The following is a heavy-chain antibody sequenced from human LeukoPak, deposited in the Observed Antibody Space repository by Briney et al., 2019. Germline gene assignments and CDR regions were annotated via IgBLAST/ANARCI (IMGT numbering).Heavy chain of an antibody. J-gene: IGHJ4*02. CDR3: AKEQDYYGSGIFDY. D-gene: IGHD3-10*01. CDR2: ISYDGSNK. CDR1: GFTFSSYG. V-gene: IGHV3-30*18. Sequence: GGSLRLSCAASGFTFSSYGMHWVRQAPGKGLEWVAVISYDGSNKYYADSVKGRFTISRDNSKNTLYLQMNSLRAEDTAVYYCAKEQDYYGSGIFDYWGQGTLVTVSS.